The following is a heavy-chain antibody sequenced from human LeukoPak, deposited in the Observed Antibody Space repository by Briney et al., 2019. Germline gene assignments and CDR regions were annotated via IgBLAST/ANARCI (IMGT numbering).Heavy chain of an antibody. V-gene: IGHV1-69*13. CDR1: GGTFSSYA. Sequence: SVKVSCKASGGTFSSYAISWVRQAPGQGLEWMGGIIPIFGTANYAQKFQGRVTITADESTSTAYMELSSLRSEDTAVYYCAKDYVQLWFRGYFDYWGQGTLVTVSS. CDR3: AKDYVQLWFRGYFDY. D-gene: IGHD5-18*01. CDR2: IIPIFGTA. J-gene: IGHJ4*02.